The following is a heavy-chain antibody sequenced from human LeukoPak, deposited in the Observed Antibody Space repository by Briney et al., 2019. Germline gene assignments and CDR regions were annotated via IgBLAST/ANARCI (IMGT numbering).Heavy chain of an antibody. CDR3: ARDTLFVSGYSSSWYGMDV. CDR1: GVSISSYY. D-gene: IGHD6-13*01. CDR2: IYTSGST. V-gene: IGHV4-4*07. Sequence: TSETLSLTCTVSGVSISSYYWSWIRQPAGKGLEWIGRIYTSGSTNYNPSLKSRVTMSVDTSKNQFSLKLSSVTAADTAVYYCARDTLFVSGYSSSWYGMDVWGQGTTVTVSS. J-gene: IGHJ6*02.